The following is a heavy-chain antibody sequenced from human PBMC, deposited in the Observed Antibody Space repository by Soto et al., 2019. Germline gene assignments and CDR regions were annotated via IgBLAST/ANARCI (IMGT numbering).Heavy chain of an antibody. Sequence: SETLSLTCTVSGASISSPSYYWGWIRLSPGKGLEWLGSIYYSGTTHYNPSLKSRVSLSVDTSKIQFSLNLGSVTAADTAVYYCASSITGTTTAGYWGQGTLVTVSS. CDR2: IYYSGTT. CDR3: ASSITGTTTAGY. J-gene: IGHJ4*02. D-gene: IGHD1-7*01. CDR1: GASISSPSYY. V-gene: IGHV4-39*01.